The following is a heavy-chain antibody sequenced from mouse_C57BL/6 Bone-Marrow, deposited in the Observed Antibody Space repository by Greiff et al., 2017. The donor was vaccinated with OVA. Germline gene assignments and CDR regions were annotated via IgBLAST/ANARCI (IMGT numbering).Heavy chain of an antibody. D-gene: IGHD1-1*01. Sequence: DVKLVESGGGLVQPGGSLRLSCATSGFTFSDYGMAWVRQAPRKGPEWVAFISNLAYSISYADTVTGRFTISRANAKNPLYLERSSLKSEATSLYYCARVTTVVTEYYFDVWGKGTTLTVSS. J-gene: IGHJ2*01. CDR2: ISNLAYSI. CDR3: ARVTTVVTEYYFDV. V-gene: IGHV5-15*01. CDR1: GFTFSDYG.